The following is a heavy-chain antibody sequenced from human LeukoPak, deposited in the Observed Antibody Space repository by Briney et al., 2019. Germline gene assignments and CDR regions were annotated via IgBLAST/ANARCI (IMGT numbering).Heavy chain of an antibody. J-gene: IGHJ4*02. V-gene: IGHV1-69*04. CDR1: GYTFTGYY. D-gene: IGHD6-6*01. Sequence: GASVKVSCKASGYTFTGYYMHWVRQAPGQGLEWMGRIIPILGIANYAQKFQGRVTITADKSTSTAYMELSSLRSEDTAVYYCARVGPQYSSSPFDCWGQGTLVTVSS. CDR3: ARVGPQYSSSPFDC. CDR2: IIPILGIA.